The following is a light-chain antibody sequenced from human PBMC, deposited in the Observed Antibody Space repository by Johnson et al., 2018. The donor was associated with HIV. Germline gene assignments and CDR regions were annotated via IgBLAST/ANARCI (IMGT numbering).Light chain of an antibody. CDR3: GTWDSSLRVGF. CDR2: DNN. V-gene: IGLV1-51*01. J-gene: IGLJ1*01. CDR1: SSNIGNNY. Sequence: QSALTQPPSVSAAPGQKVTISCSGSSSNIGNNYVSWYQQLPGTAPKPLIYDNNKRPSGIPDRFSGSKSGTSATLGITGLQTGGEAGYYCGTWDSSLRVGFFGTGSKVTVL.